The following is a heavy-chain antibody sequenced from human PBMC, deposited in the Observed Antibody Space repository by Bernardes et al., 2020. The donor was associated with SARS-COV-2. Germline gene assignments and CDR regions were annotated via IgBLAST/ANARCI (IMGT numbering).Heavy chain of an antibody. J-gene: IGHJ4*02. D-gene: IGHD6-19*01. CDR3: ARRRGRLEVASLGNFDY. CDR1: GGSLSGYY. V-gene: IGHV4-34*01. CDR2: VNHSGTT. Sequence: SETLSLTCGVYGGSLSGYYWSWIRQPPGRGLEWIGEVNHSGTTNFNPSLKSRVTISLDKSKNQFSLKVTSVTAADTAVYYCARRRGRLEVASLGNFDYWGQGTLVIVTS.